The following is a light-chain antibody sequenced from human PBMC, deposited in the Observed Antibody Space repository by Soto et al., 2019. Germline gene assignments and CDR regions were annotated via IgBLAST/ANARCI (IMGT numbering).Light chain of an antibody. V-gene: IGKV3-15*01. J-gene: IGKJ1*01. CDR1: QSVSNN. CDR3: QQYNSYPWT. CDR2: GAS. Sequence: EIVMTQSPAILSVSPGDRATLSCRAGQSVSNNLAWYQQKPGQTPRLVIYGASNRATGVPARFSGSGSGTDFTLTISRLEPDDFATYYCQQYNSYPWTFGQGTKVDIK.